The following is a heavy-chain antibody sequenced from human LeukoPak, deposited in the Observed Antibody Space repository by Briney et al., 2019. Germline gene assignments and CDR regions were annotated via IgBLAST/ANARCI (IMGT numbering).Heavy chain of an antibody. J-gene: IGHJ4*02. V-gene: IGHV1-18*01. CDR3: ARDQGSITMIVVVRGDY. CDR1: GYTFTSYG. CDR2: ISAYNGNT. D-gene: IGHD3-22*01. Sequence: ASVKVSCKASGYTFTSYGISWVRQAPGQGLEWMGWISAYNGNTNYAQKLQGRVTMTTDTSTSTAYMELRSLRSDDTVVYYCARDQGSITMIVVVRGDYWGQGTLVTVSS.